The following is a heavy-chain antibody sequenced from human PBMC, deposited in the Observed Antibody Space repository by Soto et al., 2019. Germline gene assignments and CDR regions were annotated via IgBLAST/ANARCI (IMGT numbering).Heavy chain of an antibody. CDR3: VKVGYAFGYSAMDV. CDR1: GFTFGEFA. Sequence: PGGSLRLSCTASGFTFGEFAMHWVRRPPGKGLEWVASITWNSDMIAYADSVKGRFTISRDNGENSLYLQLRSLRREDTAVYYCVKVGYAFGYSAMDVWGLGTTVTVSS. CDR2: ITWNSDMI. J-gene: IGHJ6*02. V-gene: IGHV3-9*01. D-gene: IGHD2-2*01.